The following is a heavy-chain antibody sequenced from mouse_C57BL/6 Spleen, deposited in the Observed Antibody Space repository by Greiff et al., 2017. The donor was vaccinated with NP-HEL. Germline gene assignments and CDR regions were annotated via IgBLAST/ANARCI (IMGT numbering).Heavy chain of an antibody. CDR1: GYAFSSSW. CDR2: IYPGVGDT. D-gene: IGHD2-4*01. CDR3: ERERNDYDDEDAMDY. J-gene: IGHJ4*01. Sequence: QVQLQQSGPELVKPGASVKISCKASGYAFSSSWMNWVKQRPGKGLEWIGRIYPGVGDTNYNGKFKGKATLTADKSYSTAYMQLSRLTSEDSAVYFCERERNDYDDEDAMDYWGQGTSVTVSS. V-gene: IGHV1-82*01.